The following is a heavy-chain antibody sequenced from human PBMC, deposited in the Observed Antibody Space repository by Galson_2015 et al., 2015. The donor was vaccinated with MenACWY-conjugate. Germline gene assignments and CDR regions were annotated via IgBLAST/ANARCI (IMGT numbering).Heavy chain of an antibody. D-gene: IGHD6-19*01. J-gene: IGHJ6*02. V-gene: IGHV3-7*03. CDR2: IKQDGSEK. Sequence: SLRLSCAGSGFTFSNYWMSWVRQAPGKGLEWVANIKQDGSEKYYVDSVKGRFTIPRDNAKISLYLRMNSLRAEDTAVYYCARKIKAVAGENYYYYGMDVWGQGTTVTVSS. CDR1: GFTFSNYW. CDR3: ARKIKAVAGENYYYYGMDV.